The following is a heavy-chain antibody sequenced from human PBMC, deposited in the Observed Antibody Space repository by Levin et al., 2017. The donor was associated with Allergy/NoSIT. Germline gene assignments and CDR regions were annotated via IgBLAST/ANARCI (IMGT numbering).Heavy chain of an antibody. CDR1: GFAFSRYG. V-gene: IGHV3-30*18. D-gene: IGHD4-17*01. CDR3: AKGLRVVDY. Sequence: GESLKISCAASGFAFSRYGMHWVRQAPGKGLEWVAVISYDGSNKYSADSVKGRFTISRDNSKNTLYLQMNSLRAEDTAVYYCAKGLRVVDYWGQGTLVTVSS. J-gene: IGHJ4*02. CDR2: ISYDGSNK.